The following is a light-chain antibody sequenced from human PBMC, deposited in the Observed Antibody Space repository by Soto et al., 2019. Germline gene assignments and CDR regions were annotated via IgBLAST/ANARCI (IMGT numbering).Light chain of an antibody. CDR1: QSISSW. J-gene: IGKJ2*01. V-gene: IGKV1-5*01. Sequence: DIQMTQSPSTLSASVGDRVTITCRASQSISSWLAWYQQKPGKAPKLLLYDASILGSGVPSRFSGSGSGTECSLTISCLQTDGFETDDCQQYNSYPYTCGQGTKLEIK. CDR2: DAS. CDR3: QQYNSYPYT.